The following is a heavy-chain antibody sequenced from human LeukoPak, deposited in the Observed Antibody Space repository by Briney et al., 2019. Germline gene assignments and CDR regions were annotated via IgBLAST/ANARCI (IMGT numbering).Heavy chain of an antibody. CDR2: MRGSRGHT. CDR3: AKDNSMVRGTRAGFDY. J-gene: IGHJ4*02. V-gene: IGHV3-23*01. D-gene: IGHD3-10*01. CDR1: GFTFSSYS. Sequence: GRSLRLSCAASGFTFSSYSLGWVRHAPARGREGVSGMRGSRGHTSYTDSVGGRLTIHRHISKHTLSLPVNSLISAHAPVSFCAKDNSMVRGTRAGFDYWGQGTLVTVSS.